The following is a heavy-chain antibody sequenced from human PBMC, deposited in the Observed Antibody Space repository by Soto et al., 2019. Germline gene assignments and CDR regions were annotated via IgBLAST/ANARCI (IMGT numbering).Heavy chain of an antibody. CDR2: INHSGST. CDR1: GGSFSGYY. D-gene: IGHD2-8*01. J-gene: IGHJ5*02. CDR3: ARGYCTNGVCYRKNNWIDP. V-gene: IGHV4-34*01. Sequence: PSETLSLTCAVYGGSFSGYYWSWIRQPPGKGLEWIGEINHSGSTNYNPSLKSRVTISVDTSKNQFSLKLSSVTAADAAVYYCARGYCTNGVCYRKNNWIDPWGQGTQVTVSS.